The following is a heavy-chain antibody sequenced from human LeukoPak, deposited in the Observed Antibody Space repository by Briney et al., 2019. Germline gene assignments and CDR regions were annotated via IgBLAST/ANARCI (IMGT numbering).Heavy chain of an antibody. CDR1: GYTFTSYY. V-gene: IGHV1-46*01. CDR3: ARDWAQYYFDTSGALFDY. Sequence: ASVKVSCKASGYTFTSYYMHWVRQAPGQGLEWMVMINPRDGSTSYAQKFQGRVTMTRDTSTSTVYMELSSLRSEDTAVYYCARDWAQYYFDTSGALFDYWGQGTLVTVSS. J-gene: IGHJ4*02. D-gene: IGHD3-22*01. CDR2: INPRDGST.